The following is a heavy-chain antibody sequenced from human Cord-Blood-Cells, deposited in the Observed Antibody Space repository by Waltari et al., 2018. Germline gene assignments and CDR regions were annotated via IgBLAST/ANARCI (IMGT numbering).Heavy chain of an antibody. J-gene: IGHJ6*03. V-gene: IGHV4-39*01. D-gene: IGHD3-22*01. CDR1: GGPLSISSDY. CDR2: IYYSRRT. Sequence: QLHLQESGPGLVTHAETLSLTCSVSGGPLSISSDYWGWIRQPPGKGPEWLGSIYYSRRTYYNPSLKRRVTISVDTSKNQFSLKLSSVAAADTAVYYCARHYYDSSGYYYYYYMDVWGKGTTVTVSS. CDR3: ARHYYDSSGYYYYYYMDV.